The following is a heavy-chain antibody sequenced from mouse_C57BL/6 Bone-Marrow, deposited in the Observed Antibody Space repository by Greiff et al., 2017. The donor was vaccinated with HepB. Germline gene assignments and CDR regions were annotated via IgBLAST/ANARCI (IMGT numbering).Heavy chain of an antibody. CDR3: AGLLRCAMDY. CDR2: IYPRSGNT. J-gene: IGHJ4*01. V-gene: IGHV1-81*01. Sequence: LQESGAELARPGASVKLSCKASGYTFTSYGISWVKQRTGQGLEWIGEIYPRSGNTYYNEKFKGKATLTADKSSSTAYMELRSLTSEDSAVYFCAGLLRCAMDYWGQGTSVTVSS. CDR1: GYTFTSYG. D-gene: IGHD1-1*01.